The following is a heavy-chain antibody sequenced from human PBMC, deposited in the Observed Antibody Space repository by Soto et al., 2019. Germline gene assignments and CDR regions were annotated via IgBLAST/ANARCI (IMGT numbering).Heavy chain of an antibody. CDR3: ARMNYYDNSGYPCDY. J-gene: IGHJ4*02. Sequence: SPNRSLTCAVSGGSFSGYYCSLIRHPPGKGLEWIGEINHSGSTNYNPSLKSRVTISVDTSKNQFSLKLSSVTAADTAVYYCARMNYYDNSGYPCDYWGQGMMVTVS. CDR2: INHSGST. CDR1: GGSFSGYY. D-gene: IGHD3-22*01. V-gene: IGHV4-34*01.